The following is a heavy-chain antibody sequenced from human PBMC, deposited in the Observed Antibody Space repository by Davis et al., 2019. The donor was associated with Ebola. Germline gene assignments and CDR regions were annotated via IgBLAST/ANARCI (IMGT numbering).Heavy chain of an antibody. CDR1: WDVIRPYA. Sequence: YCPASWDVIRPYAMPCGRLGPVKGQVQVPTRVLSVDTYFADFVKGRFTISRDNSKNTLHLQMNSLRVEDTAIYYCAKDTSNVWFDVWGQGTMVTVSS. CDR2: RVLSVDT. D-gene: IGHD6-19*01. CDR3: AKDTSNVWFDV. V-gene: IGHV3-23*01. J-gene: IGHJ3*01.